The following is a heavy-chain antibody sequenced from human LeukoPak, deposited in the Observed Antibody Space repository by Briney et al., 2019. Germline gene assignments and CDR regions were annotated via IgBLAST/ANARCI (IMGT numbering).Heavy chain of an antibody. V-gene: IGHV4-59*01. CDR3: ARGATHYYFDS. J-gene: IGHJ4*02. CDR2: IYYSGST. Sequence: SETLSLTCTVSGGSISSYYWSWIRQPPGKGLEWIGYIYYSGSTNYNPSLKSRVTISVDTSKNQFSLKLSSVTAADTAVYYCARGATHYYFDSWGQGTLVTVSS. CDR1: GGSISSYY.